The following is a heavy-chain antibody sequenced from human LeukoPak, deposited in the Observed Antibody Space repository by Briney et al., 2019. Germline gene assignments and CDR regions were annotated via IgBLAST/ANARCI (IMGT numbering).Heavy chain of an antibody. D-gene: IGHD4-23*01. CDR1: GYSFTSYW. CDR2: RYPGESDT. CDR3: ARQTVVTPTAGIFDAFDI. J-gene: IGHJ3*02. V-gene: IGHV5-51*01. Sequence: GESLKIFRNGSGYSFTSYWIGWVRPMPGEGLEGMGIRYPGESDTRYSPSCQGQVTISADKSTSTAYLQWSSLKASDTAISYCARQTVVTPTAGIFDAFDIWGQGRMVTGSS.